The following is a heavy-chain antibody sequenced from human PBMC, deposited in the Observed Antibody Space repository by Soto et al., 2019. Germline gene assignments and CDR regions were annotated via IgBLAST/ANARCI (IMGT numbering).Heavy chain of an antibody. D-gene: IGHD3-22*01. J-gene: IGHJ2*01. CDR1: GFTFSSYG. CDR2: ISYDGSNK. CDR3: AKNTNYYDSSGYYPNWYFDL. V-gene: IGHV3-30*18. Sequence: QVQLVESGGGVVQPGRSLRLSCAASGFTFSSYGMHWVRQAPGKGLEWVAVISYDGSNKYYADAVKGRFTISRDKSKNTLYLQMNSLRAEDTAVYYCAKNTNYYDSSGYYPNWYFDLWGRSTLVTVSS.